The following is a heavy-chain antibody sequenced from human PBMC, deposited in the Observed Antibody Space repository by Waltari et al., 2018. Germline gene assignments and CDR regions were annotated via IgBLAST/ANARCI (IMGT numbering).Heavy chain of an antibody. CDR1: GGSISSYY. V-gene: IGHV4-59*01. CDR2: IYHSGST. J-gene: IGHJ4*02. Sequence: QVQLQESGPGLVKPSETLYLTCTVSGGSISSYYWSWIRQPPGKGLEWIGYIYHSGSTNYNPSLKSRVTISVDTSKNQFSLKLSSVTAADTAVYYCARGGWHYFDYWGQGTLVTVSS. CDR3: ARGGWHYFDY. D-gene: IGHD3-22*01.